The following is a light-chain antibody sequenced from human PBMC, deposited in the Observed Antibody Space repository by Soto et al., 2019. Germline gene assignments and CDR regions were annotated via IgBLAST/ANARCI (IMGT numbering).Light chain of an antibody. Sequence: QSVLTQPPSASGSPGQSVTISCPGTSSDVGAYKYVSWYQQHPGKVPKLMIYEVNKRPSGVPDRFSGSKSGNTASLTVSGLQAEDEADYYCSSYAGSNNVFGTGTKVTVL. V-gene: IGLV2-8*01. CDR1: SSDVGAYKY. J-gene: IGLJ1*01. CDR2: EVN. CDR3: SSYAGSNNV.